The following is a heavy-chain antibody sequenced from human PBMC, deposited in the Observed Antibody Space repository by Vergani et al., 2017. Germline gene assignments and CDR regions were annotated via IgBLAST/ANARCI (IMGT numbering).Heavy chain of an antibody. Sequence: QVQLVQSGAEVKKPGASVKVSCKASGYTFTSYGISWVRQAPGQGLEWMGWISAYNGNTNYAQKLQGRVTMTTDTSTSTAYMELRSLRSDDTAVYYCAGDSSSWYNYYYYGMDVWGQGTTVTVSS. CDR1: GYTFTSYG. CDR2: ISAYNGNT. J-gene: IGHJ6*02. D-gene: IGHD6-13*01. CDR3: AGDSSSWYNYYYYGMDV. V-gene: IGHV1-18*01.